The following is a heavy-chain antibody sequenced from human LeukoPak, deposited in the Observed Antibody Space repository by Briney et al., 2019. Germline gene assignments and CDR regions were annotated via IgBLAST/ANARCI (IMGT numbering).Heavy chain of an antibody. J-gene: IGHJ4*02. V-gene: IGHV4-34*01. D-gene: IGHD3-16*02. CDR1: GGSFSGYY. CDR2: INHSGST. Sequence: SETLSLTCAVYGGSFSGYYWSWIRQPPGKGLEWIGEINHSGSTNYNPSLKSRVTISVDTPKNQFSLKLSSVTATDTAVYYCARDVSYYDYVWGSYRYNGVSFDYWGQGTLVTVSS. CDR3: ARDVSYYDYVWGSYRYNGVSFDY.